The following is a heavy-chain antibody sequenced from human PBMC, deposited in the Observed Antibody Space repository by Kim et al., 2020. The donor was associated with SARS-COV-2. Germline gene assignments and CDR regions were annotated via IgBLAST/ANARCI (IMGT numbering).Heavy chain of an antibody. Sequence: ASVKVSCKASGYTFTDYGISWVRQAPGQGLEWMGGFSAYNGNTNYAQKVQGRVTMTTDTSTSTAYMELRSLRSDDAAMYFCARDVWSSSSTGPSFDYWGQGTLVTVSS. D-gene: IGHD6-6*01. V-gene: IGHV1-18*01. CDR3: ARDVWSSSSTGPSFDY. J-gene: IGHJ4*02. CDR2: FSAYNGNT. CDR1: GYTFTDYG.